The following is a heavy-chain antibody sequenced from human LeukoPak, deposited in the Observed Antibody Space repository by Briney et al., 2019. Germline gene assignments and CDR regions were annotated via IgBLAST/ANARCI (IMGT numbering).Heavy chain of an antibody. Sequence: PGGSLRLSCAASGFTFSSYWMNWVRQAPGKGLEWLSYISSSSSTIYYADSVKGRFTISRDNAKNSLYLQMNSLRAEDTAVYYCARDFLEDSYWGQGTLVTVSS. CDR2: ISSSSSTI. V-gene: IGHV3-48*01. CDR3: ARDFLEDSY. D-gene: IGHD3-3*01. J-gene: IGHJ4*02. CDR1: GFTFSSYW.